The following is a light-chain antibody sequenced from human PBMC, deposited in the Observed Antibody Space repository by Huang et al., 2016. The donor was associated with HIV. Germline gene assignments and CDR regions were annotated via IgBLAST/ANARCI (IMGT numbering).Light chain of an antibody. CDR1: QTISKS. CDR3: QQSFSVPRT. CDR2: TAY. V-gene: IGKV1-39*01. J-gene: IGKJ1*01. Sequence: DIQMTQSPPSLSASVGDRVTFTCRANQTISKSLNWYQQKPGRAPKLRIYTAYTLESGVPSRFSGSGSGSRFTLNITNLQPEDFATYYCQQSFSVPRTFG.